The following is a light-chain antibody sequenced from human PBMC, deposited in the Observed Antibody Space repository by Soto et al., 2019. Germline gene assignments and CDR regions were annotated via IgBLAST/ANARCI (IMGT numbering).Light chain of an antibody. CDR1: QGISSY. Sequence: AIRMTQSPSSFSASTGDRVTITCRASQGISSYLAWYQQKPGKAPKLLVYAASTLQYGAPSRFSGSGSGTDFTLTIICLQSEDFANYYCQQYYTSPQTFGQGTKLDSK. V-gene: IGKV1-8*01. CDR3: QQYYTSPQT. J-gene: IGKJ2*01. CDR2: AAS.